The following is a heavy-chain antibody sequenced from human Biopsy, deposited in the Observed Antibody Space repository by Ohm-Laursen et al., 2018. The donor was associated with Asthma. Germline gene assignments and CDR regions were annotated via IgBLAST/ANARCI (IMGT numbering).Heavy chain of an antibody. D-gene: IGHD4-17*01. CDR1: GYSLTDLS. Sequence: ASVKVSCKISGYSLTDLSMHWVRQAPGQGLEWMGGHDHEEGGTVNARRFQGRVTMTEDTSTDTAYMELSSLSADDTAVYYCASDFPKDYVRYNFQFWGQGTLVTVSS. V-gene: IGHV1-24*01. CDR3: ASDFPKDYVRYNFQF. J-gene: IGHJ4*02. CDR2: HDHEEGGT.